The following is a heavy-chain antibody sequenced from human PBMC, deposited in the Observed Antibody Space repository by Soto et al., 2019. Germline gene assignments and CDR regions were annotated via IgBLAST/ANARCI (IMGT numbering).Heavy chain of an antibody. J-gene: IGHJ4*02. CDR2: INPNTGRT. D-gene: IGHD3-9*01. V-gene: IGHV1-2*02. CDR1: GYSFTGYY. CDR3: AISTPSVGLVRSFDY. Sequence: QVQLAQSGAEVKKPGASVKVSCTASGYSFTGYYIHWVRQAPGEGLEWMGWINPNTGRTIYAQKFKGRVTMTRDTSITTAYMELSGLTSDDTAVYYCAISTPSVGLVRSFDYWGQGTLATVSS.